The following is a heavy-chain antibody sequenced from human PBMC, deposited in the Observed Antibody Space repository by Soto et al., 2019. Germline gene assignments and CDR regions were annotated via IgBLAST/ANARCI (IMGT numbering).Heavy chain of an antibody. V-gene: IGHV3-23*01. CDR3: AKGSSSWPSTPGS. CDR2: ISGSGGST. J-gene: IGHJ5*02. Sequence: EVQLLESGGGLVQPGGSLRLSCAASGFTFSSYAMSWVRQAPGKELERVSAISGSGGSTYYADSVKGRFTISRDNSKNTLYLQMNSLRAEDTAVYYCAKGSSSWPSTPGSWGQGTLVTVSS. D-gene: IGHD6-13*01. CDR1: GFTFSSYA.